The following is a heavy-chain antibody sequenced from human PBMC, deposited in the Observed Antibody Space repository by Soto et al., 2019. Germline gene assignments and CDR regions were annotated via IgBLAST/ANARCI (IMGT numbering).Heavy chain of an antibody. CDR3: ARESEDLTSNFDY. Sequence: PGGSLRLSCAASGFTFTRYSMNWVRQAPGKGLEWVSSISSTTNYIYYGDSMKGRFTISRDNAKNSLYLEVNSLRAEDTAVYYCARESEDLTSNFDYWGQGTLVTVPS. CDR2: ISSTTNYI. CDR1: GFTFTRYS. J-gene: IGHJ4*02. V-gene: IGHV3-21*06.